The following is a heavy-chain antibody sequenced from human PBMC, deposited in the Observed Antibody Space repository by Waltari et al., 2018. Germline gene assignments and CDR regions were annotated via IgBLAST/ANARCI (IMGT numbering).Heavy chain of an antibody. J-gene: IGHJ3*02. CDR1: GFTFTSSA. V-gene: IGHV1-58*02. D-gene: IGHD2-15*01. CDR3: AAAPSRWFHAFDI. Sequence: QMQLVQSGPEVKKPGTSVKFSCKASGFTFTSSAMPGVRQARGQRLEWIGWIVVGSGNTNYAQKFQERVTITRDMSTSTAYMELSSLRSEDTAVYYCAAAPSRWFHAFDIWGQGTMVTVSS. CDR2: IVVGSGNT.